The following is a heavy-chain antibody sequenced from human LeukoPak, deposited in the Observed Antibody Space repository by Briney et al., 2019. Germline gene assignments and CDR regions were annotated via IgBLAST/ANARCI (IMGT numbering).Heavy chain of an antibody. Sequence: ASVTVSCKASGYXFTSYGMSWVRQAPGQGLEWMGWISAYNGNTNYAQKLQGRVTMTTDTSTSTAYMELRSLRSDDTAVYYCARDGGDYGDYLYYFDYWGQGTLVTVSS. V-gene: IGHV1-18*01. CDR1: GYXFTSYG. CDR2: ISAYNGNT. J-gene: IGHJ4*02. D-gene: IGHD4-17*01. CDR3: ARDGGDYGDYLYYFDY.